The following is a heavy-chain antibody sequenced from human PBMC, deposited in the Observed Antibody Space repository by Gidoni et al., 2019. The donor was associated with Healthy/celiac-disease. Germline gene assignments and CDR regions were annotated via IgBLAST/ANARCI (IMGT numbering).Heavy chain of an antibody. CDR1: GFTFGDYA. D-gene: IGHD6-13*01. CDR3: TRHLGGSWYEPYGPSDY. CDR2: IRSKAYGGTT. J-gene: IGHJ4*02. V-gene: IGHV3-49*03. Sequence: EVQLVASGGGLVQPGRSLRLSCTASGFTFGDYAMSWLRQAPGKGLEWVGFIRSKAYGGTTEYAASVKGRFTISRDDSKSIAYLQMNSLKTEDTAVYYCTRHLGGSWYEPYGPSDYWGQGTLVTVSS.